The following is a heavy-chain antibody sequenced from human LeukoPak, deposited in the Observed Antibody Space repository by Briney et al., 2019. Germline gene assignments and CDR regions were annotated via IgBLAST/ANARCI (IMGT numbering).Heavy chain of an antibody. D-gene: IGHD3-16*02. Sequence: PSETLSLTCTVSGGSISSYCWSWIRQPPGKGLEWIGYIDYSGSTNHNPSLKSRVTISIDTSKNQFSLKLSSVTAADTAVYYCATGRYYDNVWGSYRPSFDFWGQGTLATVSS. V-gene: IGHV4-59*08. CDR2: IDYSGST. CDR1: GGSISSYC. CDR3: ATGRYYDNVWGSYRPSFDF. J-gene: IGHJ4*02.